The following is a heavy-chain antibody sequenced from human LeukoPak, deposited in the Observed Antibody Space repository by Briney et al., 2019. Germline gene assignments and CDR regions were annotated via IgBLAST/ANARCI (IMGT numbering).Heavy chain of an antibody. CDR1: GGSFSSYY. D-gene: IGHD4-17*01. CDR3: AYGDRGLDY. J-gene: IGHJ4*02. V-gene: IGHV4-34*01. Sequence: PSETLSLTCAVYGGSFSSYYWSWIRQPPGKGLEWIGEISHNGSTNYNPSLKSRVTISVDTSKNQFSLRLSSVTAADTAVYYCAYGDRGLDYWGQGTLVTVSS. CDR2: ISHNGST.